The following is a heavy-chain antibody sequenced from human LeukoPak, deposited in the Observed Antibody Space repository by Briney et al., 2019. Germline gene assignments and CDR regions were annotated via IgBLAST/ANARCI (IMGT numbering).Heavy chain of an antibody. Sequence: SETLSLTCTVSGGSISSYYWSWIRQPAGKGLEWIGRIYPRGSTTYNSSLKSRVTMSADTSKNHFSLKLSSLTAAGTAVYYCARGRYCTATTCDAGGGAFDVWGQGTMVTVSS. J-gene: IGHJ3*01. CDR1: GGSISSYY. CDR2: IYPRGST. D-gene: IGHD2-2*01. CDR3: ARGRYCTATTCDAGGGAFDV. V-gene: IGHV4-4*07.